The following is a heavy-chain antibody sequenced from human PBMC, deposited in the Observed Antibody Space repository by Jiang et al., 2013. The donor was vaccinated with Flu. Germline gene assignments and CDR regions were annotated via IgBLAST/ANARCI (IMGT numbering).Heavy chain of an antibody. CDR3: ARDRGSTRWLEPIDY. J-gene: IGHJ4*02. CDR2: ISAYNGDT. CDR1: GYTFTSYG. D-gene: IGHD2-2*01. V-gene: IGHV1-18*04. Sequence: GAEVKKPGASVKVSCTASGYTFTSYGISWVRQAPGQGLEWMAWISAYNGDTKYAQKFQGSVTMTTDTPTSTAYMELRSLISDDTAVYYCARDRGSTRWLEPIDYWGQGTLVTVSS.